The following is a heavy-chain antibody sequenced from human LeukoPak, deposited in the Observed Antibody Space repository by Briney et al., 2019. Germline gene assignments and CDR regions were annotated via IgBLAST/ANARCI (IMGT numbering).Heavy chain of an antibody. CDR3: ARGKKEDSYYYFYMDV. Sequence: QPGGSLRLSCAASGFTFSSYAMSWVRQAPGKGLEWVSAISGSGGSTYYADSVKGRFTISRDNSKNTLYLQMNSLRAEDTGVYYCARGKKEDSYYYFYMDVWGKGTTVTVSS. V-gene: IGHV3-23*01. J-gene: IGHJ6*03. CDR1: GFTFSSYA. CDR2: ISGSGGST.